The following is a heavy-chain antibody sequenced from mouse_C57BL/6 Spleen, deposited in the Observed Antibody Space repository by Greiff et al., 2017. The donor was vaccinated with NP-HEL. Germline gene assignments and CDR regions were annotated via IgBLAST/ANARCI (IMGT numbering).Heavy chain of an antibody. Sequence: VQLQQSGAELARPGASVKLSCKASGYTFTSYGISWVKQRTGQGLEWIGEIYPRSGNTYYNEKFKGKATLTADKSSSTAYMELRSLTSEDSAVYFCARHGITTVVAHYFDYWGQGTTLTVSS. CDR2: IYPRSGNT. CDR3: ARHGITTVVAHYFDY. D-gene: IGHD1-1*01. J-gene: IGHJ2*01. CDR1: GYTFTSYG. V-gene: IGHV1-81*01.